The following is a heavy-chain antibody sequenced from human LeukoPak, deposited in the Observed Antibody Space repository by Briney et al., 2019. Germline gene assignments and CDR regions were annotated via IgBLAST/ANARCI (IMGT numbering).Heavy chain of an antibody. D-gene: IGHD3-9*01. J-gene: IGHJ4*02. CDR2: IYPGDSDT. CDR1: GYSFTTYW. V-gene: IGHV5-51*01. Sequence: GESLKISCKGCGYSFTTYWIGWVRQMPGKGLEWMGIIYPGDSDTGYSPSFQGQVTISADKSINTAYLQWSSLKASDTAMYYCARDTNDLLTGYWFQFDYWGQGTLVTVSS. CDR3: ARDTNDLLTGYWFQFDY.